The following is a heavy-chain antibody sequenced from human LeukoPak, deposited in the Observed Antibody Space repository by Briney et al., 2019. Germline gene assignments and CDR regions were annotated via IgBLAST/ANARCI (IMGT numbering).Heavy chain of an antibody. V-gene: IGHV3-53*01. J-gene: IGHJ6*03. CDR1: GFTFNTFA. Sequence: GGSLRLSCAATGFTFNTFAMHWVRQAPGEGLEWVSVIYGGGTTYYADSVKGRFTISRDNSKNTLYLQMNSLRDEDTAVYYCVREGKNMDVWGKGATVTISS. CDR2: IYGGGTT. CDR3: VREGKNMDV.